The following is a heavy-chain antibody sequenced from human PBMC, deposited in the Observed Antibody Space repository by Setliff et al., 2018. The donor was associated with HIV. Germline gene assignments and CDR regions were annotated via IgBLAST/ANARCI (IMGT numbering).Heavy chain of an antibody. D-gene: IGHD3-22*01. V-gene: IGHV4-61*09. CDR3: AREGGYYYDSSGYYPH. J-gene: IGHJ4*02. Sequence: SETLSLTCTVSGGSIRRGDYYWNWIRQPAGKGLEWIGHIYTSGSTSGSTNYNPSLKSRVTISVDTSKNQFSLKLSSVTAADTAVYYCAREGGYYYDSSGYYPHWGQGTLVTVSS. CDR1: GGSIRRGDYY. CDR2: IYTSGSTSGST.